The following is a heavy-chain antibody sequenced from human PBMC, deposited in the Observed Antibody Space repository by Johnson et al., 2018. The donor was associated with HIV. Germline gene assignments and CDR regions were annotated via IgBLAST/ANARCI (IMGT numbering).Heavy chain of an antibody. D-gene: IGHD6-13*01. CDR1: GFTFSSYG. J-gene: IGHJ3*02. V-gene: IGHV3-33*06. Sequence: QVQLMESGGGVVQPGRSLRLSCAASGFTFSSYGMHWVRQAPGKGLEWVAVIWYDGTNKYYADSVKGRFIISRDNSKNTLYLQMNSLRAEDTAVYYCAKEANPYSTRWTYGFDIWGHGTVVPVSS. CDR2: IWYDGTNK. CDR3: AKEANPYSTRWTYGFDI.